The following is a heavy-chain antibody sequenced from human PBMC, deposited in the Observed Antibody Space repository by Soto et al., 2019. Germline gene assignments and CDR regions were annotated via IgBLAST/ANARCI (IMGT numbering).Heavy chain of an antibody. CDR2: IYYSGST. CDR3: ARLVSGYSGYEFDY. V-gene: IGHV4-59*08. J-gene: IGHJ4*02. Sequence: QVHLQESGPGLVKPSETLSLTCTVSGGSISSYYWSWIRQPPGKGLEWIGYIYYSGSTNYNPSLKSRVTISVDTSKNRFSLKLSSVTAADTAVYYCARLVSGYSGYEFDYWGQGTLVTVSS. D-gene: IGHD5-12*01. CDR1: GGSISSYY.